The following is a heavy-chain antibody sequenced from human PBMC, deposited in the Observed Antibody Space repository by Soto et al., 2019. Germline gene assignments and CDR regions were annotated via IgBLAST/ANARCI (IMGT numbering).Heavy chain of an antibody. V-gene: IGHV4-4*07. CDR3: ARDYDVNTAVDYWYFDL. J-gene: IGHJ2*01. Sequence: QVQLQESGPRLVTPSETLTLTCRVSGGSITNHYWGWIRQPPGKGLEFIGRIYPSGRAHYNPSLQDRVTMSVDTSKNQFSLKVNSVTAADTAIYYCARDYDVNTAVDYWYFDLWGRGTLVTVSS. CDR2: IYPSGRA. D-gene: IGHD5-18*01. CDR1: GGSITNHY.